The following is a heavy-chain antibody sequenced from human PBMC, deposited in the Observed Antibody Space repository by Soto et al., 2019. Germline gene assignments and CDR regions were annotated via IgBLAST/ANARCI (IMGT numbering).Heavy chain of an antibody. CDR1: GGAFSSYA. Sequence: SVKVSCKASGGAFSSYAISWVRQAPGQGLEWMGGIIPIFGTANYAQKFQGRVTITADEATSTAYMELSSLRSEDTAVYYCARVAHSSGYYYSDYWGQGTLVTVS. CDR3: ARVAHSSGYYYSDY. J-gene: IGHJ4*02. V-gene: IGHV1-69*13. D-gene: IGHD3-22*01. CDR2: IIPIFGTA.